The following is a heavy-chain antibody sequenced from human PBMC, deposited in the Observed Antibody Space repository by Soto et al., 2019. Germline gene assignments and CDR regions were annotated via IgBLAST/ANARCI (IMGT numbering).Heavy chain of an antibody. V-gene: IGHV1-69*01. CDR2: VIPISGTA. Sequence: QVQLVQSGAEVKKPGSSVKVSCKASGGTFSSYAISWVRQAPGQGLEWMGGVIPISGTANYAQNFQGRVTITTDEYTSTAYMELSSLRSEDTAVYYCARSQGSSTSLEIYYYYYYGMAVWGQRTTVTVSS. J-gene: IGHJ6*02. CDR1: GGTFSSYA. CDR3: ARSQGSSTSLEIYYYYYYGMAV. D-gene: IGHD2-2*01.